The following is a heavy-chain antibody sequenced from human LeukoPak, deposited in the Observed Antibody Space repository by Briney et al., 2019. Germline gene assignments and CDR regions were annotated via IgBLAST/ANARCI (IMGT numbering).Heavy chain of an antibody. CDR2: VNHSGYT. CDR3: ARQLYGSDY. V-gene: IGHV4-34*01. J-gene: IGHJ4*02. D-gene: IGHD4-17*01. CDR1: GVSFSTYY. Sequence: ETLSLTCDVSGVSFSTYYWSWIRQSPEKGLEWIGEVNHSGYTNYNPSLKGRVTISVDTSKNQFSLKLSSVTAADTAVYFCARQLYGSDYWGQGTLVTVSS.